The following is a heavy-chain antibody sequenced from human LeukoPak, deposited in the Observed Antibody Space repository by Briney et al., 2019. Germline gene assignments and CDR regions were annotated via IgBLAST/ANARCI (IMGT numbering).Heavy chain of an antibody. D-gene: IGHD3-9*01. CDR1: GFTFSSYG. CDR3: AKGVKVPLLRYFSYYMDV. J-gene: IGHJ6*03. V-gene: IGHV3-30*02. Sequence: GGSLRLSCAASGFTFSSYGMHWVRQAPGKGLEWVAFMRYDGSNRNYADSVKGRFTISRDNSKNSLYLQMNSLRAEDTAVYYCAKGVKVPLLRYFSYYMDVWGKGTTVTISS. CDR2: MRYDGSNR.